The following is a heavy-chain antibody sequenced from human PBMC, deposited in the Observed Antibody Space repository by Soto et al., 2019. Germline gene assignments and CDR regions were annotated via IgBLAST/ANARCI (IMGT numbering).Heavy chain of an antibody. V-gene: IGHV1-46*01. J-gene: IGHJ4*02. CDR3: ARGLTSSDY. Sequence: QVQLVQSGAEVKNPGASVKLSCKASGYTFTSFYIHWVRQAPGQGLEWMAIINPNGGSTNYAPNLQGRVILTRDTSTNTGYIERSSLGSEDMAVYYCARGLTSSDYWGQGTLVTVSS. D-gene: IGHD7-27*01. CDR2: INPNGGST. CDR1: GYTFTSFY.